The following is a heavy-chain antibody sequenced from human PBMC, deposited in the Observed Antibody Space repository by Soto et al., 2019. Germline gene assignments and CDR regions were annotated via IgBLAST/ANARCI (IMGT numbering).Heavy chain of an antibody. CDR1: GFTFSDHY. CDR2: TRNKANSYTT. J-gene: IGHJ4*02. Sequence: GGSLRLSCAASGFTFSDHYMDWVRQAPGKGLEWVGRTRNKANSYTTEYAASVKGRFTISRDDSKNSLYLQMNSLKTEDTAVYHCATYYYERFDYWGQGTLVTVSS. D-gene: IGHD3-22*01. V-gene: IGHV3-72*01. CDR3: ATYYYERFDY.